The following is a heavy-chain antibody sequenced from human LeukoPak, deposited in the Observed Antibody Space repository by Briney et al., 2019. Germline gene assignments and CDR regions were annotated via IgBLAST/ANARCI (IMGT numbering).Heavy chain of an antibody. D-gene: IGHD2-2*01. CDR1: GYSFTSYW. V-gene: IGHV5-51*01. CDR2: IYPGDSDT. J-gene: IGHJ3*02. CDR3: ARRGGYCSSTSCDRQRAFDI. Sequence: GESLKISCQGSGYSFTSYWIGWVRQMPGKGLEWMGIIYPGDSDTRYSPSFQGQVTISADKSISTAYLQWSSLKASDTAMYYCARRGGYCSSTSCDRQRAFDIWGQGTMVTVSS.